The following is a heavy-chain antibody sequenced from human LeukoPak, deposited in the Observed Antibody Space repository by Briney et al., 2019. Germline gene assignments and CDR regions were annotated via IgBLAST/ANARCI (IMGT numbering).Heavy chain of an antibody. Sequence: SETLSLTCTVSGGSISNYYWSWIRQPPGKGLEWIGYIYYTGITNYNPSLKSRVTISVDTSKNQFSLKLNSVSAADTAVYYCARDYSTSYYYYGKDLWGQGTTVTVSS. CDR2: IYYTGIT. D-gene: IGHD4-11*01. V-gene: IGHV4-59*01. CDR3: ARDYSTSYYYYGKDL. J-gene: IGHJ6*02. CDR1: GGSISNYY.